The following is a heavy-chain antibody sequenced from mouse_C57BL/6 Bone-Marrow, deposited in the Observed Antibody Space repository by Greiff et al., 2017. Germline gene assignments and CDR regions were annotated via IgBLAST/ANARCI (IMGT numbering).Heavy chain of an antibody. CDR2: INPGSGGT. J-gene: IGHJ3*01. CDR1: GYAFTNYL. CDR3: ARSKNWDSWFAY. V-gene: IGHV1-54*01. D-gene: IGHD4-1*01. Sequence: QVQLQQPGAELVRPGTSVKLSCKASGYAFTNYLVEWVKQRPGQGLEWIGVINPGSGGTNYNEKLKGKATLTADKSSSTAYMQRSSLTSEDSAVYCCARSKNWDSWFAYWGQGTLVTVSA.